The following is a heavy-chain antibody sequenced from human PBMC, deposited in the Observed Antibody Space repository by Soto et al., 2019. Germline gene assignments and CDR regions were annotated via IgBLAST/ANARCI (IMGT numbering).Heavy chain of an antibody. CDR2: ISGSGGST. CDR3: AKKGTSTLTTYFVDY. Sequence: EVQLLESGGGLVQPGGSLRLSCAASGFTFSSYAMSWVRQAPGKGLEWVSAISGSGGSTYYADSVKGRFTLSRDNSKNTLYLQMNKLSAEDTAVYYCAKKGTSTLTTYFVDYWGQGTLVTVSS. CDR1: GFTFSSYA. J-gene: IGHJ4*02. V-gene: IGHV3-23*01. D-gene: IGHD4-17*01.